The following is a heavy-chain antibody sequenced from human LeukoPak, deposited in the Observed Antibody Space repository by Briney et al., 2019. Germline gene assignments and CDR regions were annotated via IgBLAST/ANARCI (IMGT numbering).Heavy chain of an antibody. CDR1: GFAFSNSW. CDR3: ANSGYYDSSGFDY. V-gene: IGHV3-30*18. J-gene: IGHJ4*02. CDR2: ISYDGSNK. Sequence: QPGGSLRLSCVASGFAFSNSWMHWVRQVPGKGLEWVAVISYDGSNKYYADSVKGRFTISRDNSKNTLYLQMNSLRAEDTAVYYCANSGYYDSSGFDYWGQGTLVTVSS. D-gene: IGHD3-22*01.